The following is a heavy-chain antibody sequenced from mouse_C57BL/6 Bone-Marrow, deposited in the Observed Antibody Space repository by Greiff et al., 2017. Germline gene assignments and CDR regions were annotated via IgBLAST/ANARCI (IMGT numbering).Heavy chain of an antibody. V-gene: IGHV1-62-2*01. CDR2: FYPGSGSI. J-gene: IGHJ2*01. D-gene: IGHD2-4*01. CDR1: GYIFTEYT. CDR3: ARHERYYDYEGYFDY. Sequence: VQLQQSGAELVKPGASVKLSCKASGYIFTEYTIHWVKQRSGQGLEWIGWFYPGSGSIKYNERFKDKATLTADKSSNTVYMELSRVTSDDSAVYFCARHERYYDYEGYFDYWGQGTTLTVSP.